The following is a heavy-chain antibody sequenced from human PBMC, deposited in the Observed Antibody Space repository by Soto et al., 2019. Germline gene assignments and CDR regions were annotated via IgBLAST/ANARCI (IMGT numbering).Heavy chain of an antibody. CDR1: GYTFTSYA. CDR3: ARDVAAADY. Sequence: ASVKVSCKASGYTFTSYAMHWVRQAPGQRLEWMGWINAGNGNTKHSQKLQGRVTITTDTSASTAYMELSSLRSEDTAAYYCARDVAAADYWGQGTLVTVSS. V-gene: IGHV1-3*01. CDR2: INAGNGNT. D-gene: IGHD6-13*01. J-gene: IGHJ4*02.